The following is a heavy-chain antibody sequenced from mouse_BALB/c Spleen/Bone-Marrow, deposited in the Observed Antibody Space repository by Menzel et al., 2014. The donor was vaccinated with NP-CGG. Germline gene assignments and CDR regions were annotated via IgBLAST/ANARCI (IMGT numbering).Heavy chain of an antibody. V-gene: IGHV4-1*02. D-gene: IGHD1-2*01. CDR2: INPDSSTI. CDR3: AQPGYYGYSDY. Sequence: EVQLQQSGGGLVQPGGSLKLSCAASGFDFSRYWMSWVRQAPGKGLEWIGEINPDSSTINYTPSLKDKFIISGDNAKNTLYLQMSKMRSEDTTLYYSAQPGYYGYSDYWGQGTTLTVSS. J-gene: IGHJ2*01. CDR1: GFDFSRYW.